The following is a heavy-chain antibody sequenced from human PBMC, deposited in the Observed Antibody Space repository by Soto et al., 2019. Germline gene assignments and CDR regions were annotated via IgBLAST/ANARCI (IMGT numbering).Heavy chain of an antibody. CDR2: ISSSSSYI. J-gene: IGHJ4*02. CDR3: ASRKIAARRLVEV. CDR1: GFTFSSYS. D-gene: IGHD6-6*01. V-gene: IGHV3-21*01. Sequence: GGSLRLSCAASGFTFSSYSMNWVRQAPGKGLEWVSSISSSSSYIYYADSVKGRFTISRDNAKNSLYLRMNSLRAEDTAVYYCASRKIAARRLVEVWGQGTLVTVSS.